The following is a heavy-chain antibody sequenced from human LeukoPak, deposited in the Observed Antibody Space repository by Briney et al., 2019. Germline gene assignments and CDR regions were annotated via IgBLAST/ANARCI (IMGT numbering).Heavy chain of an antibody. CDR2: IYYSGST. V-gene: IGHV4-39*02. Sequence: SETLSLTCAVSGGSISSSSSYWGWIRQPPGKGLEWIGSIYYSGSTYYNPSLKSRVTISVDTSKNQFSLKLSSVTAADTAVYYCARDGGLPMDPWGQGTLVTVSS. CDR1: GGSISSSSSY. J-gene: IGHJ5*02. CDR3: ARDGGLPMDP. D-gene: IGHD3-16*01.